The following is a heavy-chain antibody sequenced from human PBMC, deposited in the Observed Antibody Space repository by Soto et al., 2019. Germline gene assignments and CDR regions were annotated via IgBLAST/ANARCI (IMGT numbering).Heavy chain of an antibody. CDR2: ISYDGGNI. V-gene: IGHV3-30*18. CDR1: GFAFRSYA. CDR3: AKGIISATIGPYAMDV. D-gene: IGHD6-13*01. Sequence: PGGSLRLSCEASGFAFRSYAMHWVRQAPGKGLEWVGVISYDGGNIYYADSVKGRFTISRDNSKNTLYVQVKSLRPEDTAVYYCAKGIISATIGPYAMDVWGQGTTVTVSS. J-gene: IGHJ6*02.